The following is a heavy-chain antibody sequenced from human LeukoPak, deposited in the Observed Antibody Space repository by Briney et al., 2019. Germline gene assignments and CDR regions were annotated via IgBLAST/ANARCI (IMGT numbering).Heavy chain of an antibody. CDR1: GGTFSSYT. V-gene: IGHV1-18*01. CDR3: ARAEVPAAIFY. J-gene: IGHJ4*02. Sequence: ASVKVSCKASGGTFSSYTISWVRQAPGQGLEWMGWISAYNGNTNYAQKLQGRVTMTTDTSTSTAYMELRSLRSDDTAVYYCARAEVPAAIFYWGQGTLVTVSS. D-gene: IGHD2-2*02. CDR2: ISAYNGNT.